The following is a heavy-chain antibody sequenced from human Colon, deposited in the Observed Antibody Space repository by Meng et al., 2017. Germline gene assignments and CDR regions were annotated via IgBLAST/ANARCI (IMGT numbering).Heavy chain of an antibody. CDR2: VHSSRNT. CDR1: GGCASRGSHY. D-gene: IGHD1-26*01. CDR3: AIGPWELDY. Sequence: QVQSRASGRVPVRASVTLCLTCTLPGGCASRGSHYWSWIRQPPGKGLEFIAYVHSSRNTTYNHSLKGRVTPSIDMSKSQFSLKVSSVTAADTAVYYCAIGPWELDYWGQGLLVTVSS. J-gene: IGHJ4*02. V-gene: IGHV4-61*01.